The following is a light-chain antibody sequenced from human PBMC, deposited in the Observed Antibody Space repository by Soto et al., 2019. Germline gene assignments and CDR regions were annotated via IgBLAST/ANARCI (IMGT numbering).Light chain of an antibody. CDR2: GAS. J-gene: IGKJ5*01. CDR1: QGVSSN. Sequence: EIVMTQSPSTLSLSLGDRVTLSCRASQGVSSNLAWYQQKPGKAPRLLIYGASTWATGIPARFSASGSGTDFTLTISSLEPEDFAVYYCQQYGNSHSSTFGQGTQLEIK. V-gene: IGKV3D-7*01. CDR3: QQYGNSHSST.